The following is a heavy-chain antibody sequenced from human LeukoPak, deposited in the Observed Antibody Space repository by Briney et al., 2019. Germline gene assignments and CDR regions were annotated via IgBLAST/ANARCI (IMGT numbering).Heavy chain of an antibody. CDR3: ARGAVYRIVGATYFDY. V-gene: IGHV3-74*01. Sequence: GGSLRLSCAASGFTFSSYWMHWVRQAPGKGLVWVSRIYSDGSSTSYAESVKGRFTISRDNAKNTLYLQMNSLRAEDTAVYYCARGAVYRIVGATYFDYWGQGTLVTVSS. CDR1: GFTFSSYW. J-gene: IGHJ4*02. D-gene: IGHD1-26*01. CDR2: IYSDGSST.